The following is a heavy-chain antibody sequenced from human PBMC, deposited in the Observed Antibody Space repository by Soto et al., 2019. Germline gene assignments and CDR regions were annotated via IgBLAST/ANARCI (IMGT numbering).Heavy chain of an antibody. Sequence: QVQLVQSGAEVKKPGSSVKVSCKASGGTFSSYAISWVRQAPGQGLEWMGGIIPIFGTANYAQKFQGRVTITADESXTTAYMELSSRRSEDTAVYYCAREPLYGGNSLSFDYWGQGTLVTVSS. J-gene: IGHJ4*02. V-gene: IGHV1-69*12. CDR3: AREPLYGGNSLSFDY. CDR1: GGTFSSYA. D-gene: IGHD4-17*01. CDR2: IIPIFGTA.